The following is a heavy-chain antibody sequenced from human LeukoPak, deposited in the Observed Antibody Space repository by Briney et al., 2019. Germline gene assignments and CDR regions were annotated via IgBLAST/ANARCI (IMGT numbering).Heavy chain of an antibody. V-gene: IGHV5-51*01. CDR1: GYTFSRYW. Sequence: GESLKISCKGSGYTFSRYWIGWVRQMPGKGLEWMGIVYPGASDTIYSPSFQGQVTISADRFIDTAYLQWSSLKASDTAMYYCSRHFYYHSRTYSQDYYSYDMDALGEGTSVTVTS. D-gene: IGHD3-10*01. CDR2: VYPGASDT. CDR3: SRHFYYHSRTYSQDYYSYDMDA. J-gene: IGHJ6*03.